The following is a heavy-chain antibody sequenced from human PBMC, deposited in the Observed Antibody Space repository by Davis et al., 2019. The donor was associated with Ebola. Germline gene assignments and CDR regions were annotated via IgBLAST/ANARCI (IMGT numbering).Heavy chain of an antibody. J-gene: IGHJ6*03. D-gene: IGHD2/OR15-2a*01. CDR3: AREIEGSSTYYYYYMDV. CDR1: GVSVSGGGW. V-gene: IGHV4-4*02. CDR2: IYHRGIT. Sequence: PSETLSLTCVVSGVSVSGGGWWTWVRQPPGKGLEWIAEIYHRGITNYNPSLKSRVTISLDMSKNQFSLKVTSVTAADTAVYYCAREIEGSSTYYYYYMDVWGKGTPVIVSS.